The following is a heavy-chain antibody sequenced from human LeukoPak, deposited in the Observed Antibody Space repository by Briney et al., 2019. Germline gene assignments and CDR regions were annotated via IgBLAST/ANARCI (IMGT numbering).Heavy chain of an antibody. D-gene: IGHD5-18*01. CDR1: GGSISSSSYY. V-gene: IGHV4-39*01. J-gene: IGHJ4*02. CDR3: ARRHRGYSYGYGDY. CDR2: IYYSGST. Sequence: SETLSLTCTVSGGSISSSSYYWGWIRQPPGTGLEWIGSIYYSGSTYYSPSLKSRVTISVDTSKNQFSLKLSSVTAADTAVYYCARRHRGYSYGYGDYWGQGTLVTVSS.